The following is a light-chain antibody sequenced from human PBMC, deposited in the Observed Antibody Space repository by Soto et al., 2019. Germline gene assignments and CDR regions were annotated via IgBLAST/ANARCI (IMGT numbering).Light chain of an antibody. CDR2: EVS. CDR3: SSYTSSSPYV. Sequence: QSALTQPPSVSGSPGQSVTISCTGTSSDVGCYNRVSWYQQPPGTAPELMIYEVSNRPSGVPDRFSGSKSGNTASLTISGLQAEDEADYYCSSYTSSSPYVFGTGTKVTVL. J-gene: IGLJ1*01. CDR1: SSDVGCYNR. V-gene: IGLV2-18*02.